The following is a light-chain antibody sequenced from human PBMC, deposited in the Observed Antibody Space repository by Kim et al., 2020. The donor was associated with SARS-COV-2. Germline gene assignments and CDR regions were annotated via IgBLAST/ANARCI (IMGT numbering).Light chain of an antibody. V-gene: IGKV1-33*01. CDR2: DAP. J-gene: IGKJ4*01. CDR3: QQYDNPLT. Sequence: DIQMTQSPSFLSASVGDRVTIACQASQDIRKYLNRYQHKGGKAPKPLIFDAPNLETGVPSRLSGSGSGTDFTFTISSLQPEDFATLYCQQYDNPLTFGGGTKVDIK. CDR1: QDIRKY.